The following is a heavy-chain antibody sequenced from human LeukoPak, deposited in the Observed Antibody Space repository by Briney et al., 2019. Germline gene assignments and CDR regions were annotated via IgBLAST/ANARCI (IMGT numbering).Heavy chain of an antibody. J-gene: IGHJ6*02. Sequence: SETLSLTCTVSGGSISSSSYYWGWIRQPPGKGLEWIGSIYYSGSTYYNPSLKSRVTISVDTSKNQFSLKLSSVTAADTAVYYCARHSAETRGSHFFRYYYYGMDVWGQGTTVTVSS. CDR2: IYYSGST. D-gene: IGHD1-26*01. CDR1: GGSISSSSYY. CDR3: ARHSAETRGSHFFRYYYYGMDV. V-gene: IGHV4-39*01.